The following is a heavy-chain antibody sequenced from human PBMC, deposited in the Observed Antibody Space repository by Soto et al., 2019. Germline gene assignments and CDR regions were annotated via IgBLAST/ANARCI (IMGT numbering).Heavy chain of an antibody. V-gene: IGHV1-69*01. CDR1: GGTFNTYA. J-gene: IGHJ5*02. CDR3: TKEAGDP. D-gene: IGHD3-10*01. CDR2: IIPIFGIK. Sequence: QMQLVQSGAEVKERGSSVKISCKTSGGTFNTYALTWVRQAPGQGLEWIGGIIPIFGIKNVAQRFQGRVTMNADESLTTASMPMTSLRSDDTAVYHCTKEAGDPWGQGTLVTVSS.